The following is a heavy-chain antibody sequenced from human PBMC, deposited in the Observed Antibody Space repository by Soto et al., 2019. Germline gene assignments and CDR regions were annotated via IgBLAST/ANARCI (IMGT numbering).Heavy chain of an antibody. D-gene: IGHD5-18*01. CDR3: ARCIQEDYYYGMDV. CDR1: GYTFYSHS. Sequence: QAQLVQSGAEVKKPGASVKVSCKASGYTFYSHSISWVRQAPGQGLEWMGRISADNINTKYAQKFRGRVTMTTDPSTSTVYMELRNLRSDDTAVYYCARCIQEDYYYGMDVWGQGTTVTVSS. CDR2: ISADNINT. V-gene: IGHV1-18*01. J-gene: IGHJ6*02.